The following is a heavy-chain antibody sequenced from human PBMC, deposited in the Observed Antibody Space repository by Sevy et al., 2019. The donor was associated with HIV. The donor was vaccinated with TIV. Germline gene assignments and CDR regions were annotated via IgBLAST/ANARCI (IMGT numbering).Heavy chain of an antibody. Sequence: GGSLRLSCAASAFTFSKNSMSWVRQPPGKGRGWVSTLSFGCGEINYADSGKGRFTISRDNSKSSVYLQMNNLRPEDTAVYYCAREGCTKPHDYWGQGTLVTVSS. CDR2: LSFGCGEI. CDR3: AREGCTKPHDY. V-gene: IGHV3-23*01. D-gene: IGHD2-8*01. CDR1: AFTFSKNS. J-gene: IGHJ4*02.